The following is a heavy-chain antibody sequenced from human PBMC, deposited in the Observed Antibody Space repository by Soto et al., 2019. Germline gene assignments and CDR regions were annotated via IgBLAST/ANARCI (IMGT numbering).Heavy chain of an antibody. J-gene: IGHJ4*02. Sequence: QVQLVQSGAEVKKPGASVKVSCKASGYIFTSYGINWVRQAPGQGLEWMGWIGLYIHNTNYAQKFQGRVIITTDTSTSTVYMELRSLTSDDTAVYYCARGAFDYGSESDYNTPLDYWGQGTLVTVSS. CDR2: IGLYIHNT. CDR3: ARGAFDYGSESDYNTPLDY. D-gene: IGHD3-10*01. CDR1: GYIFTSYG. V-gene: IGHV1-18*04.